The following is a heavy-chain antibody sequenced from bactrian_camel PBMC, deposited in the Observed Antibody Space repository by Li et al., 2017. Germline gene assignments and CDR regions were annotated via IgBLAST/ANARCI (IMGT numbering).Heavy chain of an antibody. CDR1: GFTFSSAA. V-gene: IGHV3S42*01. CDR3: AKDNPSYGRPVQDLV. D-gene: IGHD3*01. CDR2: INSNGNNT. Sequence: VQLVESGGGLVLPGGSLRLSCAASGFTFSSAAMSWVRQAPGKGLEWVSTINSNGNNTNYADSVKGRFTISRDNAENTLYLQLNSLKTEDTAMYYCAKDNPSYGRPVQDLVRGQGTQVTVS. J-gene: IGHJ4*01.